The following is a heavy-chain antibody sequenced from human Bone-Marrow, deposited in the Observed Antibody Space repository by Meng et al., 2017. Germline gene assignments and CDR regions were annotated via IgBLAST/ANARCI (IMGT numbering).Heavy chain of an antibody. CDR3: TRDPYYYDSSGYYDY. Sequence: VSGGGLVYPCRSLSFSGASSGFTCSSYWMHREPPAQGQGLVGVSCINSDGSSTSYADSVKGRFTISSDNDKNLLYLYMNSLRAEDTDVYYCTRDPYYYDSSGYYDYWGQGTLVTVSS. D-gene: IGHD3-22*01. V-gene: IGHV3-74*01. CDR2: INSDGSST. J-gene: IGHJ4*02. CDR1: GFTCSSYW.